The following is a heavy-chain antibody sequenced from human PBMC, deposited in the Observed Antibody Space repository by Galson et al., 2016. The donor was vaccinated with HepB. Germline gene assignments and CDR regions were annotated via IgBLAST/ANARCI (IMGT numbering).Heavy chain of an antibody. CDR2: ISAYNGNT. V-gene: IGHV1-18*01. J-gene: IGHJ5*02. CDR3: ARGRRGPPGSP. Sequence: SVKVSCKASGYTFTNYGISWVRQAPGQGLEWMGWISAYNGNTSYAQRLQGRVTMTTDTSTSTAYMELRSLRSDDTAVYYWARGRRGPPGSPWGQGTLVTVSS. CDR1: GYTFTNYG.